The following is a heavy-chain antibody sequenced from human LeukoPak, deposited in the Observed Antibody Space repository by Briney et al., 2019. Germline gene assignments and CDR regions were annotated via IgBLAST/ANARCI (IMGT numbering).Heavy chain of an antibody. V-gene: IGHV1-2*02. CDR3: ARSCSGGSCYGDY. CDR2: INPNSGGT. CDR1: GYTFTGYY. Sequence: ASVKVSCKASGYTFTGYYMHWVRQAPGQGLEWMGWINPNSGGTNYAQKFQGGVTMTRDTSISTAYMELSRLRSDDTAVYYCARSCSGGSCYGDYWGQGTLVTVSS. J-gene: IGHJ4*02. D-gene: IGHD2-15*01.